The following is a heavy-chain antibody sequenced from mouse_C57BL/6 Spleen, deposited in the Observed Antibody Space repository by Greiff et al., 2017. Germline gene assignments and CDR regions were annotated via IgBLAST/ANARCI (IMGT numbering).Heavy chain of an antibody. Sequence: EVQLQQSGPELVKPGASVKISCKASGYTFTDYYMNWVKQSHGKSLEWIGDINPNNGGTSYNQKFKGKATLTVDKSSSTAYMELRSLTSEDSAVYYCARYGDYADFDYWGQGTTRTVSS. CDR2: INPNNGGT. V-gene: IGHV1-26*01. D-gene: IGHD2-4*01. J-gene: IGHJ2*01. CDR1: GYTFTDYY. CDR3: ARYGDYADFDY.